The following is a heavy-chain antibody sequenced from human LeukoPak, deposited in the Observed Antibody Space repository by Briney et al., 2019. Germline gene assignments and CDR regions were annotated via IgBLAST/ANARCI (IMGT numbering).Heavy chain of an antibody. J-gene: IGHJ2*01. Sequence: GGSLRLSCAASGFAFSAYWMHWVRQAPGKGLEWVARINEDATTITYADSVKVRFIISRDNSKKSLYLQMNNLSAEDTAVYYCVRDLVFVWTPGDDFDFWGQGTLVIVYS. CDR2: INEDATTI. V-gene: IGHV3-74*01. CDR1: GFAFSAYW. CDR3: VRDLVFVWTPGDDFDF. D-gene: IGHD3/OR15-3a*01.